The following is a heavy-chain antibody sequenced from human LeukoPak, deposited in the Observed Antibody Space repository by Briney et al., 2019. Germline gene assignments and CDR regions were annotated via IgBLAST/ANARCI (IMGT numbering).Heavy chain of an antibody. D-gene: IGHD5-18*01. Sequence: ASVKVSCKASGYTFTGYYIHWVRQAPGQGLEWMGWINPNSGGTNYAQKFQGWVTMTRDTSISTAYMELSRLRSDDTAVYYCARGYSYGTYYYYYYMDVWGKGTTVTVSS. CDR2: INPNSGGT. CDR1: GYTFTGYY. V-gene: IGHV1-2*04. J-gene: IGHJ6*03. CDR3: ARGYSYGTYYYYYYMDV.